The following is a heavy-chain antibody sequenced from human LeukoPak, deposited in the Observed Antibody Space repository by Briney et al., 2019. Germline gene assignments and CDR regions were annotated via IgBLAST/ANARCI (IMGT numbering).Heavy chain of an antibody. Sequence: GGSLRLSCAASGFTFSSHWMQWVRQAPGKGLVWVSRISPDGSTTKNADSVKGRFTISRDNARSTLFLQLNSLRAEDTAVYYCAREINKWFDPWGQGTLVTVSS. V-gene: IGHV3-74*03. J-gene: IGHJ5*02. CDR3: AREINKWFDP. CDR1: GFTFSSHW. CDR2: ISPDGSTT.